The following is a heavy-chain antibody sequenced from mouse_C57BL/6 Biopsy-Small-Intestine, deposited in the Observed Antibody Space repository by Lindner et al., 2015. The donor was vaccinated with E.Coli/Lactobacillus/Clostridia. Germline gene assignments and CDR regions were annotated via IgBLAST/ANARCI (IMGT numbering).Heavy chain of an antibody. Sequence: SVKVSCKASGYTFVGYYIHWVRQAPGQGLEWLGRINPNSGTTNYAQNFQGRVTITRVTSISTAYMELSRLRSDDTAVYFCARKYGASYYYYYMDVWGKGTTVTVSS. D-gene: IGHD1-1*02. CDR3: ARKYGASYYYYYMDV. CDR2: INPNSGTT. V-gene: IGHV1-84*02. CDR1: GYTFVGYY. J-gene: IGHJ1*03.